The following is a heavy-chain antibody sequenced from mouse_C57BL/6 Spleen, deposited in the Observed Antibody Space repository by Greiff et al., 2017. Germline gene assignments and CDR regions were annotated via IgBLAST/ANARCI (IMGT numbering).Heavy chain of an antibody. V-gene: IGHV5-6*01. J-gene: IGHJ1*03. CDR3: ARHTDYGSSHWYFDV. D-gene: IGHD1-1*01. Sequence: EVKLVESGGDLVKPGGSLKLSCAASGFTFSSYGMSWVRPTPDKRLEWVATISSGGSYSSYPDSVKGRFTISRDNAKNTLYLQMSSLKSEDTAMYYCARHTDYGSSHWYFDVWGTGTTVTVSS. CDR2: ISSGGSYS. CDR1: GFTFSSYG.